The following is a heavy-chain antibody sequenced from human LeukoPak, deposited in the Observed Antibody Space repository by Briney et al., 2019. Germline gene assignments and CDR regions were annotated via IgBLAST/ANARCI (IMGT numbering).Heavy chain of an antibody. CDR3: ARRAVAGHFDY. Sequence: ASVKVSCEASGGTFSSYAISWVRQAPGQGLEWMGGIIPIFGTANYAQKFQGRVTITADESTSTAYMELSSLRSEDTAVYYCARRAVAGHFDYWGQGTLVTVSS. V-gene: IGHV1-69*13. CDR2: IIPIFGTA. CDR1: GGTFSSYA. D-gene: IGHD6-19*01. J-gene: IGHJ4*02.